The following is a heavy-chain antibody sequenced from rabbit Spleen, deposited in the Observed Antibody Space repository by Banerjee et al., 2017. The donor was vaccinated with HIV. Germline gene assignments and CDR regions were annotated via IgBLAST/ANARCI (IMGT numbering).Heavy chain of an antibody. CDR3: ARDTGSSFSSYGMDL. CDR1: GLSFSSSYW. CDR2: IATGNSGTT. D-gene: IGHD8-1*01. V-gene: IGHV1S40*01. J-gene: IGHJ6*01. Sequence: QSLEESGGDLVKPGASLTLTCTASGLSFSSSYWMCWVRQAPGKGLEWIGCIATGNSGTTYYASWAKGRFTISKTSSTTVTLQMTSLTAADTATYFCARDTGSSFSSYGMDLWGPGTLVTVS.